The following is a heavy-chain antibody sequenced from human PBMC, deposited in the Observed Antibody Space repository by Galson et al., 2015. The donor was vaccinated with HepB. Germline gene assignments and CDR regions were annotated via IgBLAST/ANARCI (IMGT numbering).Heavy chain of an antibody. CDR2: ISSAGDIQ. CDR1: GFSFNTHT. Sequence: SLRLSCAASGFSFNTHTMQWVRQAPGKEQEWVATISSAGDIQFHADSVKGRFTFSRENSENMLYLQMNSLRVEDTAVYYCARDAMGRGSGSYSAFDYWGQGTLVTVSS. D-gene: IGHD1-26*01. V-gene: IGHV3-30-3*01. J-gene: IGHJ4*02. CDR3: ARDAMGRGSGSYSAFDY.